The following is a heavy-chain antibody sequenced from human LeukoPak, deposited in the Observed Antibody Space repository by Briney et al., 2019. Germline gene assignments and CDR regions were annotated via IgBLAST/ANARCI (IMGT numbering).Heavy chain of an antibody. CDR3: AKDRGYGEHEPFES. Sequence: GGSLRLSCVGSGFTFSDYAIHWVRQAPGKGLEWVAVASHDEVGKQFADSVKGRFALSRDNSRDSVHLQMNRLRDEDTGVYYCAKDRGYGEHEPFESWGQGSLVAVSS. D-gene: IGHD4-17*01. V-gene: IGHV3-30*18. J-gene: IGHJ4*02. CDR1: GFTFSDYA. CDR2: ASHDEVGK.